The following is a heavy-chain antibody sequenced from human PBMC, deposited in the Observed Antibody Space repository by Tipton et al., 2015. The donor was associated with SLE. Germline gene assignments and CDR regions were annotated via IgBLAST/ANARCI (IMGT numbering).Heavy chain of an antibody. CDR1: GGSFSGYY. D-gene: IGHD5-18*01. Sequence: TLSLTCAVYGGSFSGYYWSWIRQPAGKGLEWIGYIYTSGSTNYNPSLKSRVTISVDTSKNQFSLKLSSVTAADTAVYYCARDKLRGYSYGYYYYGMDVWGQGP. V-gene: IGHV4-4*09. CDR3: ARDKLRGYSYGYYYYGMDV. J-gene: IGHJ6*02. CDR2: IYTSGST.